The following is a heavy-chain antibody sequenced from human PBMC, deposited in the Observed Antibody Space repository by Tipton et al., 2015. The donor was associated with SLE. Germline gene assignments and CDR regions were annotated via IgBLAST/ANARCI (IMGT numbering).Heavy chain of an antibody. CDR2: IYYSGST. J-gene: IGHJ3*02. Sequence: TLSLTCTVSGGSISSYYWSWIRQPPGKGLEYIGNIYYSGSTNYNPSLKSRVTISVDTSKNQFSLKLSSVTAADTAVYYCARGFDDSSGNAFDIWGQGTMVTVSS. V-gene: IGHV4-59*12. CDR3: ARGFDDSSGNAFDI. D-gene: IGHD3-22*01. CDR1: GGSISSYY.